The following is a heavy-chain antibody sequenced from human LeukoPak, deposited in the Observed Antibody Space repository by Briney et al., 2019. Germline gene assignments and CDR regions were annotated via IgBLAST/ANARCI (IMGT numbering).Heavy chain of an antibody. J-gene: IGHJ6*02. CDR3: ARSAAIIPDG. CDR1: GGSISSYY. D-gene: IGHD2-2*02. CDR2: IYYSGST. Sequence: SETLSLTCTVSGGSISSYYWSWIRQPPGKGREWIGYIYYSGSTNYNPSLKSRLTIPVDTSKNQYSLELSPVTAADTAVYYCARSAAIIPDGWGQGTTVTVSS. V-gene: IGHV4-59*01.